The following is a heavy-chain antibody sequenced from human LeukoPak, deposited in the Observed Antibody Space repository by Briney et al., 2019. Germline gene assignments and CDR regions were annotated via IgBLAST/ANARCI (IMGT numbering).Heavy chain of an antibody. CDR2: IYYSGST. V-gene: IGHV4-31*03. CDR3: ARDEGAAALGDY. D-gene: IGHD6-13*01. J-gene: IGHJ4*02. Sequence: SETLSLTCTVSGGSISSGGYYWSWIRQHPGKGLEWIGYIYYSGSTYYNPSLKSRVTISVDTSKNQFSLKLSSVTAADTAVYYCARDEGAAALGDYWGQGTLVTVSS. CDR1: GGSISSGGYY.